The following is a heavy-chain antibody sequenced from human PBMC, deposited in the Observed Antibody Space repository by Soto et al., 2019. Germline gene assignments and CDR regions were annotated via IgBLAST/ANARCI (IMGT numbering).Heavy chain of an antibody. CDR3: ARHPVSDWFTLDY. CDR2: IYYSGST. Sequence: KPSETLSLTCTVSGGSISSYYWSWIRQPPGKGLEWIGYIYYSGSTNYNPSLKSRVTISVDTSKNQFSLKLSSVTAADTAVYYCARHPVSDWFTLDYWGQGTLVTVSS. J-gene: IGHJ4*02. CDR1: GGSISSYY. D-gene: IGHD3-9*01. V-gene: IGHV4-59*08.